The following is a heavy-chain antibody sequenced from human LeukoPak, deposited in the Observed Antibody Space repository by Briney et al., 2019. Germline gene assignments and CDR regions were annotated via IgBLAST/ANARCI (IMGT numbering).Heavy chain of an antibody. D-gene: IGHD6-13*01. CDR2: INAGNGNT. CDR3: ARDVEDGGSWFYYYYYGMDV. CDR1: GYIFSNYV. J-gene: IGHJ6*02. V-gene: IGHV1-3*01. Sequence: ASVKVSCKVSGYIFSNYVMHWVRQVPGQRLEWMGRINAGNGNTRYSQKFQGRVTITRDTSASTAYMELSSLRSEDTAVYYCARDVEDGGSWFYYYYYGMDVWGQGTTVTVSS.